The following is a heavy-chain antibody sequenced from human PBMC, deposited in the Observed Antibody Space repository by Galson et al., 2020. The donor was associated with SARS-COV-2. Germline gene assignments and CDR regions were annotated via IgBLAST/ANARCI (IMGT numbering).Heavy chain of an antibody. J-gene: IGHJ4*02. CDR3: ARVNAWENYFDY. CDR2: ISSSGSTI. Sequence: GGFLRLSCAASGFTFSDYYMSWIRQAPGKGLEWVSYISSSGSTIYYADSVKGRFTISRDNAKNSLYLQMNSLRAEDTAVYYCARVNAWENYFDYWGQGTLVTVSS. V-gene: IGHV3-11*01. D-gene: IGHD1-26*01. CDR1: GFTFSDYY.